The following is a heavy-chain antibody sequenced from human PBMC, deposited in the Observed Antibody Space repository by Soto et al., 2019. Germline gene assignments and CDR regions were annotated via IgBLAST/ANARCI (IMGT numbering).Heavy chain of an antibody. CDR2: VYPGDSDA. J-gene: IGHJ4*02. V-gene: IGHV5-51*01. D-gene: IGHD2-2*01. CDR1: GYTFSNYW. CDR3: ARQGEKYQRLDCFDL. Sequence: GESLKISCKGSGYTFSNYWIAWVRQMPGKGLEWMGIVYPGDSDARYSPSFQGQVTISADKSISTTYLQWSGLRASDTATYFCARQGEKYQRLDCFDLWGQGTLVTVS.